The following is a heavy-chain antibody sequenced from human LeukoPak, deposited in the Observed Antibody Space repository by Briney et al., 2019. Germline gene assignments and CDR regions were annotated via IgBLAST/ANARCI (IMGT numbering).Heavy chain of an antibody. D-gene: IGHD4/OR15-4a*01. J-gene: IGHJ5*02. CDR1: GFTLSHSA. CDR2: TSGGSEFI. V-gene: IGHV3-23*01. CDR3: AKAGPHRYGDWFDP. Sequence: GGSLRLSCAASGFTLSHSAMSWVRQAPGKGLEWVASTSGGSEFIYYAGSVKGRFTISRDNSKNMLYLELNSLRAEDTALYYCAKAGPHRYGDWFDPWGQGTLVTVSS.